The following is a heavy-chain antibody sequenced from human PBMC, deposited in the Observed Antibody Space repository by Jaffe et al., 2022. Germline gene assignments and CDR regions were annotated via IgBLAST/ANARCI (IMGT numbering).Heavy chain of an antibody. CDR3: ARGGEVLWFGELSQNNYFDY. V-gene: IGHV3-53*04. D-gene: IGHD3-10*01. J-gene: IGHJ4*02. CDR2: IYSGGST. CDR1: GFTVSSNY. Sequence: EVQLVESGGGLVQPGGSLRLSCAASGFTVSSNYMSWVRQAPGKGLEWVSVIYSGGSTYYADSVKGRFTISRHNSKNTLYLQMNSLRAEDTAVYYCARGGEVLWFGELSQNNYFDYWGQGTLVTVSS.